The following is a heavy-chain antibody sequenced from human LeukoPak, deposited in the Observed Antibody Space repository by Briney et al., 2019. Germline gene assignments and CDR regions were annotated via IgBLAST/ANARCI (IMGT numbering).Heavy chain of an antibody. J-gene: IGHJ4*02. CDR1: GGSISSSAYH. D-gene: IGHD3-3*01. V-gene: IGHV4-39*01. CDR2: IHYSGST. Sequence: SETLSLTCTVSGGSISSSAYHWGWIRQPPGKGLEWIGSIHYSGSTYYNPSLKSRVTMSVRTSNNQFPLKLSSVTAADTAVYYCARGGYDFWSGYRSPYYFDYWGQGTLVTVSS. CDR3: ARGGYDFWSGYRSPYYFDY.